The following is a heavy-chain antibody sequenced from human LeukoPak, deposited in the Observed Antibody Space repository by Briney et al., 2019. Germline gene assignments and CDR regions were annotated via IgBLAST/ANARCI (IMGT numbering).Heavy chain of an antibody. Sequence: PGGSLRLSCAASGFTFCSYSMNWVRQDPGKGLEWVSYIGTSSRTIYYADSAKGRFTISRDNAKNSLYLQINSLRAEDTAVYYCARQYCNGGSCYSGDFFDYWGQGTLVTVSS. J-gene: IGHJ4*02. CDR2: IGTSSRTI. V-gene: IGHV3-48*04. CDR1: GFTFCSYS. CDR3: ARQYCNGGSCYSGDFFDY. D-gene: IGHD2-15*01.